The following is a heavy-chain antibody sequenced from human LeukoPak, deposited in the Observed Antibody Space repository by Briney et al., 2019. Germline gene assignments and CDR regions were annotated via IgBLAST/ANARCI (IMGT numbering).Heavy chain of an antibody. J-gene: IGHJ4*02. Sequence: PGGSLRLSCAASGFTVSSNYMSWVRQAPGKGLEWVSVIYSGGSTYYADSVKGRFTISRDNSKNTLYLQMNSLRAEDTAVYYCATSRTTVTLDYWGQGTLVTVSS. CDR1: GFTVSSNY. CDR3: ATSRTTVTLDY. V-gene: IGHV3-53*01. D-gene: IGHD4-17*01. CDR2: IYSGGST.